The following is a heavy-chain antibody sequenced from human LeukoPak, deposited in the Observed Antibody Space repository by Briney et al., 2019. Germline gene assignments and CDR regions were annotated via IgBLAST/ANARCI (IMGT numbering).Heavy chain of an antibody. CDR2: INHSGRT. J-gene: IGHJ4*02. D-gene: IGHD2-2*01. CDR3: ARGPWFQCSSTSYSFDY. Sequence: SETLSLTCAVYGGSFSGYYWSWIRQPPGKGLEWIGEINHSGRTNYNPSLKSRVTISVDTSKNQFSLKLRSVTAADTAVYYCARGPWFQCSSTSYSFDYWGQGTLVTVSS. V-gene: IGHV4-34*01. CDR1: GGSFSGYY.